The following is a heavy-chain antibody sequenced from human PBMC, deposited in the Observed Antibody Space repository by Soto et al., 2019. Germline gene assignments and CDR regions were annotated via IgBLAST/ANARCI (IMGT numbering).Heavy chain of an antibody. J-gene: IGHJ3*02. CDR2: INPNSGGT. D-gene: IGHD1-26*01. Sequence: ASVKVSCKASGYTFTGYYMHWVRQAPGQGLEWMGWINPNSGGTNYAQKFQGWVTMTRDTSISTAYMELSRLRSDDTAVYYCARDPYSGSYSAAFEIWGQGTRVTVSS. CDR1: GYTFTGYY. CDR3: ARDPYSGSYSAAFEI. V-gene: IGHV1-2*04.